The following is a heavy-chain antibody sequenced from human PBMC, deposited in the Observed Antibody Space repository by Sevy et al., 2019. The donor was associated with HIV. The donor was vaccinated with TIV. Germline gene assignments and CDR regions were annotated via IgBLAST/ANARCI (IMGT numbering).Heavy chain of an antibody. V-gene: IGHV1-24*01. CDR2: FDPEDGET. Sequence: ASVKVSCKVSGYTLTKLGMHWVRQAPGKGLEWMGSFDPEDGETIYAQKFQGRLTMTKDTSTDTAYMDLSSLRSEDTAVYFCATTKDYYESSGSPFDYWGQGTVVTVSS. CDR1: GYTLTKLG. D-gene: IGHD3-22*01. CDR3: ATTKDYYESSGSPFDY. J-gene: IGHJ4*02.